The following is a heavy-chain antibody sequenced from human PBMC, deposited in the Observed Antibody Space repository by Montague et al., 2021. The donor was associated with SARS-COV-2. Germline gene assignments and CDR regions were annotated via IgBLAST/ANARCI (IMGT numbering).Heavy chain of an antibody. CDR3: ERGMIRGVTTPFDY. Sequence: SETRSLTCSVSSGSIISSGYYWGWIRQPPGKELEWIGNIYYSGTTYYNPSLQSRGTISVDTSKNHLSLRLSSVTAADTAVYFCERGMIRGVTTPFDYWGQGSQVTVSS. CDR1: SGSIISSGYY. J-gene: IGHJ4*02. D-gene: IGHD3-10*01. CDR2: IYYSGTT. V-gene: IGHV4-39*02.